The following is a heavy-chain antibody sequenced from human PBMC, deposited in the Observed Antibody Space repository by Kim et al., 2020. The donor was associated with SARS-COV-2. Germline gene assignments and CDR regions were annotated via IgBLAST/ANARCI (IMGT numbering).Heavy chain of an antibody. CDR3: AKAPIYSGGRYYFDY. J-gene: IGHJ4*02. CDR1: GFTFSSYA. V-gene: IGHV3-23*01. CDR2: ISGSGGST. D-gene: IGHD2-15*01. Sequence: GGSLRLSCAASGFTFSSYAMSWVRQAPGKGLEWVSAISGSGGSTYYADSVKGRFTISRDNSKNTLYLQMNSLRAEDTAVYYCAKAPIYSGGRYYFDYWGQGTLVTVSS.